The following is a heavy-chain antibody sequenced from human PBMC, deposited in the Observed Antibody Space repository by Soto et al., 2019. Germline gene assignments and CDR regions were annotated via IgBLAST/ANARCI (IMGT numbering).Heavy chain of an antibody. J-gene: IGHJ4*02. D-gene: IGHD3-10*01. CDR3: ARVDYYGSGTIGYFDY. Sequence: ASVKVSCKASGGTFSSYAISWVRQAPGQGLEWMGGIIPIFGTANYAQKFQGRVTITADESTSTAYMELSSLRSEDTAVYYCARVDYYGSGTIGYFDYWGQGTLVTVSS. V-gene: IGHV1-69*13. CDR1: GGTFSSYA. CDR2: IIPIFGTA.